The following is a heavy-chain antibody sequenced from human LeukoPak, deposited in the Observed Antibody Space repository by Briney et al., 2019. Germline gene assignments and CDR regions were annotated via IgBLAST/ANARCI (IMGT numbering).Heavy chain of an antibody. D-gene: IGHD3-9*01. Sequence: GGSLRLSCAASGFTFSSYEMNWVRQAPGKGLEWVSYISSSGSTIYYADSVKGRFTISRDNAKNSLYLQMNSLRAEDTAVYFCLRAEDGIRDFDPDYYFDYWGQGTLVTVSS. CDR3: LRAEDGIRDFDPDYYFDY. J-gene: IGHJ4*02. V-gene: IGHV3-48*03. CDR2: ISSSGSTI. CDR1: GFTFSSYE.